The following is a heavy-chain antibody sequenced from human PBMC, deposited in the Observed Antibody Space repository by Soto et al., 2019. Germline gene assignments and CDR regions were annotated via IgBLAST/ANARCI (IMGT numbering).Heavy chain of an antibody. D-gene: IGHD1-26*01. J-gene: IGHJ5*02. CDR1: GGSFSGYY. CDR3: ARRRIGGRKSNWFDP. V-gene: IGHV4-34*01. CDR2: INHRGST. Sequence: PSETLSLTCAVYGGSFSGYYWSWIRQPPGKGLEWIGEINHRGSTNYNPSLKSRVTISVDTSKNQFSLKLSSVTAADSAVYYCARRRIGGRKSNWFDPWGKGIQVTVSS.